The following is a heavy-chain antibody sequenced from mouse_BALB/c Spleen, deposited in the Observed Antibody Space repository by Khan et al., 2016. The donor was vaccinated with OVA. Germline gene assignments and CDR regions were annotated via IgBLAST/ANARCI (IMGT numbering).Heavy chain of an antibody. J-gene: IGHJ3*01. V-gene: IGHV5-6*01. D-gene: IGHD1-1*01. CDR1: GFTFSTYG. Sequence: EVKLVESGGDLVKPEGSLKLSCAASGFTFSTYGMSWVRQTPDKRLEWVATISSGGSYTYYPDSVQGRFTFSRDNAKTTLYLQMSSLKSEDTARFYCARLAYYYDSEGFAYWGQGTLVTVSA. CDR2: ISSGGSYT. CDR3: ARLAYYYDSEGFAY.